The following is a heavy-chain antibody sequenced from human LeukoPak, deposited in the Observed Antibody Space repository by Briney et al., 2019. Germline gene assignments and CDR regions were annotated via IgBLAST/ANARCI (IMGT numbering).Heavy chain of an antibody. J-gene: IGHJ5*02. V-gene: IGHV4-39*07. D-gene: IGHD6-13*01. CDR3: ARDSEQQLLRGPNWFAP. Sequence: SETLSLTCTVSGGSISSSSYYWGWIRQPPGKGLEWIGSIYYSGSTYYNPSLKSRVTISVDTSKNRFSLKLSSVTAADTAVYYCARDSEQQLLRGPNWFAPWGQGTLVTVSS. CDR1: GGSISSSSYY. CDR2: IYYSGST.